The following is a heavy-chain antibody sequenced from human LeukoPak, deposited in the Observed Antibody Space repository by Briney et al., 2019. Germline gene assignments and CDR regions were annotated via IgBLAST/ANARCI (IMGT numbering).Heavy chain of an antibody. J-gene: IGHJ4*02. CDR1: GFTVSSYA. CDR3: ARAPSSYFDY. CDR2: ISYDGSNK. V-gene: IGHV3-30-3*01. Sequence: GGSLRLSCAASGFTVSSYAMHWVRQAPGKGLEWVAVISYDGSNKYYADSVKGRFTISRDNSKNTLHLQMNSLRAEDTAVYYCARAPSSYFDYWGQGTLVTVSS. D-gene: IGHD3-10*01.